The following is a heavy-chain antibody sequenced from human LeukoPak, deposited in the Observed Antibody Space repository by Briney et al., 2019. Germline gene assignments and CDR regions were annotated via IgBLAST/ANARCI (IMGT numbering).Heavy chain of an antibody. CDR2: ISSSSSYI. Sequence: PGGSLRLSCAASGFTFSSYSMNWVRQAPGKGLEWVSSISSSSSYIYYADSVKGRFTISRDNAKNPLYLQMNSLRAEDTAVYYCARSHSQNYYDSSGYYYVDYYYGMDVWGQGTTVTVSS. CDR3: ARSHSQNYYDSSGYYYVDYYYGMDV. J-gene: IGHJ6*02. V-gene: IGHV3-21*01. CDR1: GFTFSSYS. D-gene: IGHD3-22*01.